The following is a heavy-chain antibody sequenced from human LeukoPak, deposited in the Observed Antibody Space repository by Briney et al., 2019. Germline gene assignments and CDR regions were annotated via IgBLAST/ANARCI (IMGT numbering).Heavy chain of an antibody. CDR2: ISDSGGST. J-gene: IGHJ4*02. V-gene: IGHV3-23*01. CDR3: ARGGYNYGNFDY. Sequence: PGGSLRLSCAASGFTFSSYAMSWVRQAPGTGLEWVSSISDSGGSTYYADSVKGRFTISRDNSKNTLYLQMNSLRAEDTAVYYCARGGYNYGNFDYWGQGTLVTVSS. D-gene: IGHD5-18*01. CDR1: GFTFSSYA.